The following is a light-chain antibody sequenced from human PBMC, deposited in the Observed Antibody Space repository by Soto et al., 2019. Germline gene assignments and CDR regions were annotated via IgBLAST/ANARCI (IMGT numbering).Light chain of an antibody. CDR3: QQSYSLPYT. CDR1: QSIDKF. Sequence: DIQMTQSPSSLSASVGDRVTITCRPSQSIDKFLNWYQQKPGKAPNLLIYAASSLQSGVSSRFSGSGSGTDFTITISSLPPEDSATYYCQQSYSLPYTFGQGTKVDIK. V-gene: IGKV1-39*01. CDR2: AAS. J-gene: IGKJ2*01.